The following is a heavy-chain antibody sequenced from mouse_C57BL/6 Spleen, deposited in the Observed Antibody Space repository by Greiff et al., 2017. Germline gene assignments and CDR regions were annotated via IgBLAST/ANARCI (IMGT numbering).Heavy chain of an antibody. Sequence: QVQLKQSGAELARPGASVKLSCKASGYTFTSYGISWVKQRTGQGLEWIGEIYPRSGNTYYNEKFKGKATLTADKSSSTAYMELRSLTSEDSAVYFCASGMVSYAMDYWGQGTSGTVSS. V-gene: IGHV1-81*01. CDR3: ASGMVSYAMDY. J-gene: IGHJ4*01. CDR2: IYPRSGNT. CDR1: GYTFTSYG. D-gene: IGHD2-3*01.